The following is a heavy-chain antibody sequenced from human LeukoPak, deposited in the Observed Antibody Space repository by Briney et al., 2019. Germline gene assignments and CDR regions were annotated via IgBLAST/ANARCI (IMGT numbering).Heavy chain of an antibody. Sequence: ASVKVSCKASGYTFTGYYMHWVRQAPGQGLEWMGWINPNSGGTNYAQKFQGRVTMTRDTSISTAYMELSRLRSDDTAAYYCARSYDSSGYYDYWGQGTLVTVSS. CDR3: ARSYDSSGYYDY. CDR2: INPNSGGT. CDR1: GYTFTGYY. V-gene: IGHV1-2*02. D-gene: IGHD3-22*01. J-gene: IGHJ4*02.